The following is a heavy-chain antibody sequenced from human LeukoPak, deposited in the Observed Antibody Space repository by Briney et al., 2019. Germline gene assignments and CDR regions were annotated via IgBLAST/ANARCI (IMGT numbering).Heavy chain of an antibody. D-gene: IGHD4-23*01. CDR1: GGSISIPSYF. CDR3: ARVRRYAFDI. J-gene: IGHJ3*02. Sequence: SETLSLTCTVSGGSISIPSYFWSWIRQPAGKGLEWIGRISTSGSTNYNPSLKSRVTISVDTSKNQFSLKLSSVTAADTAVYYCARVRRYAFDIWGQGTTVTVSS. V-gene: IGHV4-61*02. CDR2: ISTSGST.